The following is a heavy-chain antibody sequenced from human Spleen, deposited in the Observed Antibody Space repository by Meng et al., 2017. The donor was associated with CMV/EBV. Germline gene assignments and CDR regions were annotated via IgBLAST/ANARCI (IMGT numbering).Heavy chain of an antibody. CDR2: INHSGST. J-gene: IGHJ6*02. CDR3: ARDQESFYDSSGDYNTGYYGMDV. D-gene: IGHD3-22*01. V-gene: IGHV4-34*01. CDR1: GRSFSGYY. Sequence: SETLSLTCAVYGRSFSGYYWSWIRQPPGKGLEWIGEINHSGSTYYNPSLKSRVTISVDTSKNQFSLKLNSVTAADTAVYYCARDQESFYDSSGDYNTGYYGMDVWGHGTTVTVSS.